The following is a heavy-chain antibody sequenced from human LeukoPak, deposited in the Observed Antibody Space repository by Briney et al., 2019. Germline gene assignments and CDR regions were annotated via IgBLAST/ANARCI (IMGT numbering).Heavy chain of an antibody. V-gene: IGHV1-18*01. CDR3: ASQGSRGYYYYYMDV. D-gene: IGHD2-15*01. Sequence: GASVKVSCKASGYTFTSYGISWVRQAPGQGLEWMGWISAYNGNTNYAQKLQGRVTMTTDTSTSTAYMELRSLRSDDTAVYYCASQGSRGYYYYYMDVWGKGTTVTVSS. CDR2: ISAYNGNT. CDR1: GYTFTSYG. J-gene: IGHJ6*03.